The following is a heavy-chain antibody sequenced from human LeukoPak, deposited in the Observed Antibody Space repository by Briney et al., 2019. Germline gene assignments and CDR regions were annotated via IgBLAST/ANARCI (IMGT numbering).Heavy chain of an antibody. CDR1: GFTLSNAW. D-gene: IGHD1-26*01. CDR2: IRHDGREK. Sequence: GGSLRLSCAASGFTLSNAWMNWVRQAPGKGLEWVANIRHDGREKYYVDSVKGRFTVSRDNAKNSLYLQMDSLRAEDTAVYYCARAHSVDYWGQGTLVTVSS. V-gene: IGHV3-7*01. J-gene: IGHJ4*02. CDR3: ARAHSVDY.